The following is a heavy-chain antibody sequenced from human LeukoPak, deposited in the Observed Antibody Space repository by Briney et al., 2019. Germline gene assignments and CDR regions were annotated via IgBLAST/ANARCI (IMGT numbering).Heavy chain of an antibody. Sequence: ASVKVSCKASGYTFTGYYMHWVRQAPGQGLEWMGWINPNSGGTNYAQKFQGRVTMTRDTSISTAYMELSRLRSDDTAVYYCARDHGLWFGELFDAFDIWGQGTMVTVSS. V-gene: IGHV1-2*02. D-gene: IGHD3-10*01. CDR2: INPNSGGT. J-gene: IGHJ3*02. CDR3: ARDHGLWFGELFDAFDI. CDR1: GYTFTGYY.